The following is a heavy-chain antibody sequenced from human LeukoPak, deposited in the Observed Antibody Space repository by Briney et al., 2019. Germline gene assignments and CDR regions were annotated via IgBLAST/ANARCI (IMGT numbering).Heavy chain of an antibody. J-gene: IGHJ4*02. D-gene: IGHD6-19*01. CDR1: GGSFSGYY. Sequence: SQTLSLTCAVYGGSFSGYYWSWIRQPPGKGLEWIGEINHSGSTNYNPSLKSRVTISVDTSKNQFSLKLSSVTAADTAVYYCARAPYSGGWYTRGRGSQFDYWGQGTLVTVSS. CDR3: ARAPYSGGWYTRGRGSQFDY. V-gene: IGHV4-34*01. CDR2: INHSGST.